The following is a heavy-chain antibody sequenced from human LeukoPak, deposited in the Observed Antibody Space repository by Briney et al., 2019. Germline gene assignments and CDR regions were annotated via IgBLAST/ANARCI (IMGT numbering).Heavy chain of an antibody. V-gene: IGHV3-23*01. D-gene: IGHD3-3*01. CDR2: LSGSGCST. Sequence: GGSLRLSCAAFGFTSSTYAMSWVRQVPGKGLEGVSTLSGSGCSTYYADSVKGRFTISRDNSKNTLYLQMNSLRAEDTAVYYCAKANSITIFGVISPVDYWGQGTLVTVSS. CDR3: AKANSITIFGVISPVDY. CDR1: GFTSSTYA. J-gene: IGHJ4*02.